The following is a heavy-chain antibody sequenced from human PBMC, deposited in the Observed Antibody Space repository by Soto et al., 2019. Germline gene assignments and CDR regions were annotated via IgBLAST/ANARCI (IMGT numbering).Heavy chain of an antibody. Sequence: SGPTLVNPTQTLTLTCTFSGFSLSTSGMCVSWIRQPPGKALEWLALIDWDDDKYYSTSLKTRLTISKDTSKNQVVLTMTNMDPVDTATYYCARMGKRYSGYDLALDYWGQGTLVTVSS. V-gene: IGHV2-70*01. CDR1: GFSLSTSGMC. CDR2: IDWDDDK. D-gene: IGHD5-12*01. CDR3: ARMGKRYSGYDLALDY. J-gene: IGHJ4*02.